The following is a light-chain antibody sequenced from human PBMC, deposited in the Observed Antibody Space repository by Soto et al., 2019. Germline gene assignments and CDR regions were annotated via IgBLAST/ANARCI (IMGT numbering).Light chain of an antibody. CDR3: QQYKSYFRT. Sequence: DIQLTQSPSTLSASVGDRVTITCRASQSISSWLAWYRQKPGKAPKLLIYKASRLESGVPSRFSGSGSETECTLTISSLQTDDFATYFCQQYKSYFRTFGQGTKVEIK. CDR1: QSISSW. V-gene: IGKV1-5*03. CDR2: KAS. J-gene: IGKJ1*01.